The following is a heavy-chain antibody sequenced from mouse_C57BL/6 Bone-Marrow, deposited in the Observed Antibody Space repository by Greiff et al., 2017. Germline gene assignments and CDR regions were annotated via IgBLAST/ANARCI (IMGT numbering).Heavy chain of an antibody. CDR1: GYTFTDYE. D-gene: IGHD1-1*01. CDR2: IDPETGGT. V-gene: IGHV1-15*01. CDR3: TRNYGRGY. Sequence: QQSGAELVRPGASVTLSCKASGYTFTDYEMHWVKQTPVHGLEWIGAIDPETGGTAYNQKFKGKAILTADKSSSTAYMELRSLTSEDSADYYCTRNYGRGYWGQGTTLTVSS. J-gene: IGHJ2*01.